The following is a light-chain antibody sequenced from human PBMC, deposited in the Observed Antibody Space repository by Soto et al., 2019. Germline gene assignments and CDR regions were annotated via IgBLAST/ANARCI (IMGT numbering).Light chain of an antibody. CDR3: CSYAGTVAYV. Sequence: QSVLTQPASVSVSPGQSITISCAGTGSDVGAYNLVSWYQQHPGKAPKLIIREVNTRPSGISNRFSGSKSGDTASLTISGLQAEDEADYFCCSYAGTVAYVFGTGTKVTVL. J-gene: IGLJ1*01. V-gene: IGLV2-23*02. CDR1: GSDVGAYNL. CDR2: EVN.